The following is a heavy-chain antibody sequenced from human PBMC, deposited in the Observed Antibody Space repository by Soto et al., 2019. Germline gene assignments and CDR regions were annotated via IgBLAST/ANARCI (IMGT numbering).Heavy chain of an antibody. CDR1: GGSISSGGYY. J-gene: IGHJ4*02. CDR2: IYYSGST. Sequence: PSETLSLTCTVSGGSISSGGYYWSWIRQHPGKGLEWIGYIYYSGSTYYNPSLKSRVTISVDTSKNQFSLKLSSVTAADTAVYYCARGGYSGYDLDYWGQGTLVTVSS. D-gene: IGHD5-12*01. CDR3: ARGGYSGYDLDY. V-gene: IGHV4-31*03.